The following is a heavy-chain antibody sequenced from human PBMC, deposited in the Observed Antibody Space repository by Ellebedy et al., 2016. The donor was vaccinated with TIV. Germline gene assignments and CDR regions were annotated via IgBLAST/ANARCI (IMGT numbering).Heavy chain of an antibody. CDR2: IYYSGST. Sequence: MPSETLSLTCTVPGGSISSYYWSWILQPPGKGLEWIGYIYYSGSTNYNHSLKSRVTISVDTSKNQFSLRLSSVTAADTAVYNCARHPLEWLVGPMFFDYWGQGTLVTVSS. CDR1: GGSISSYY. V-gene: IGHV4-59*08. J-gene: IGHJ4*02. D-gene: IGHD6-19*01. CDR3: ARHPLEWLVGPMFFDY.